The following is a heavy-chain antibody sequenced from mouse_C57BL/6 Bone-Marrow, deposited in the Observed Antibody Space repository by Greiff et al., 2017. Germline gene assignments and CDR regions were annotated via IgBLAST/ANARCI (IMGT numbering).Heavy chain of an antibody. CDR3: VRGLRRYWYFDV. V-gene: IGHV10-1*01. CDR2: IRSKSNNYAT. D-gene: IGHD2-12*01. Sequence: EVQLVESGGGLVQPKGSLKLSCAASGFSFNTYAMNWVRQAPGKGLEWVARIRSKSNNYATYYADSVKDRFTISRDDSESMLYLQMNNLKTEDTAMYYCVRGLRRYWYFDVWGTGTTVTVSS. CDR1: GFSFNTYA. J-gene: IGHJ1*03.